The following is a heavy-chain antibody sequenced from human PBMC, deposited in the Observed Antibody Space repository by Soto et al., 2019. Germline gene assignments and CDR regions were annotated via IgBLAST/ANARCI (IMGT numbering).Heavy chain of an antibody. CDR3: AREITGIAAAGTHGLDYYYYYGMDV. CDR1: EFTFSSYS. Sequence: GGSLRLSCAASEFTFSSYSMSWVRQAPGKGLEWVAVIWYDGSNKYYADSVKGRFTISRDNSKNTLYLQMNSLRAEDTAVYYCAREITGIAAAGTHGLDYYYYYGMDVWGQGTTVTVS. CDR2: IWYDGSNK. D-gene: IGHD6-13*01. V-gene: IGHV3-33*08. J-gene: IGHJ6*02.